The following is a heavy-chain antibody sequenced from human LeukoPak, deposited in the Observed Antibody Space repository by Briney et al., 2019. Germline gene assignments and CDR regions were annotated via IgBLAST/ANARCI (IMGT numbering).Heavy chain of an antibody. V-gene: IGHV3-23*01. D-gene: IGHD2-15*01. CDR2: ISGGGDST. CDR3: AKSRFSGAYHFDY. J-gene: IGHJ4*02. Sequence: PGGSLRLSCAASGFTFSSYTMSWVRQAPGKGLEWVSSISGGGDSTYYADSVKGRFPISRDNSKNTLYLQMNNLRAEDTAVYFCAKSRFSGAYHFDYWGQGTLVTVSS. CDR1: GFTFSSYT.